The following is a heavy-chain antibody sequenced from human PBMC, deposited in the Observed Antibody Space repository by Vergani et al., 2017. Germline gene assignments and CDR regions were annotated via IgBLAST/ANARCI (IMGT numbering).Heavy chain of an antibody. V-gene: IGHV1-69*01. CDR3: ARDRVGVVRGRPAAKASYYYYYMYV. CDR2: IIPIFGTA. Sequence: QVQLVQSGAEVKKPGSSVKVSCKASGGTFSSYAISWVRQAPGQGLEWMGGIIPIFGTANYAQKFQGRVTITADESTSTAYMELSSLRSEDTAVYYCARDRVGVVRGRPAAKASYYYYYMYVWGKGTTVTVSS. CDR1: GGTFSSYA. D-gene: IGHD2-2*01. J-gene: IGHJ6*03.